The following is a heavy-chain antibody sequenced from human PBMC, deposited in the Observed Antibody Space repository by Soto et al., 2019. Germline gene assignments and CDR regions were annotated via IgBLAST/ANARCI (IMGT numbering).Heavy chain of an antibody. CDR1: GFTFTSYG. Sequence: ASVDVSWTSSGFTFTSYGSSWVRKENGQGLEWMGWISAYNGNTNYAQKLQGRVTMTTDTSTSTAYMELRSLRSDDTAVYYCARVLVLELPDGMDVWGQGTTVTVSS. J-gene: IGHJ6*02. CDR2: ISAYNGNT. CDR3: ARVLVLELPDGMDV. V-gene: IGHV1-18*01. D-gene: IGHD1-7*01.